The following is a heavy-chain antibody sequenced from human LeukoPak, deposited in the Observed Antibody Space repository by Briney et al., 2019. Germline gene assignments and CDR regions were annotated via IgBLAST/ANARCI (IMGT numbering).Heavy chain of an antibody. J-gene: IGHJ6*03. CDR2: ISSSSSYI. D-gene: IGHD1-26*01. CDR1: GFTFSSYS. CDR3: ARAYSERYGLGYYYMDV. V-gene: IGHV3-21*01. Sequence: GGSLRLSCAASGFTFSSYSMNRVRQAPGKGLEWVSSISSSSSYIYYADSVKGRLTTSRDNAKNSLYLQMNSLRAEDTAVYYCARAYSERYGLGYYYMDVWGKGTTVTISS.